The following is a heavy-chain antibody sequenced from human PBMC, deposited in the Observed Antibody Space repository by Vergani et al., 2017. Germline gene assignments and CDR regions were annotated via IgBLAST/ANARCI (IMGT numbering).Heavy chain of an antibody. CDR2: IYYSGRT. J-gene: IGHJ4*02. CDR1: GGSISSSSYY. CDR3: ARHARYCSSTSCYSFDY. D-gene: IGHD2-2*02. Sequence: QVKLQESGPGLVKPSETLSLTCTVSGGSISSSSYYWGWIRQPPGKGLEWIGSIYYSGRTYYNPSLKSRVTISVDTSKNQFSLKLSSVTAADTAVYYCARHARYCSSTSCYSFDYWGQGTLVTVSS. V-gene: IGHV4-39*01.